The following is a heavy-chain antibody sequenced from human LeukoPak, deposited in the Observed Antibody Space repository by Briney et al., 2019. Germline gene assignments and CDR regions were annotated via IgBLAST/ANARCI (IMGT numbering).Heavy chain of an antibody. V-gene: IGHV1-18*01. Sequence: ASVKVSCKASGYTFTSYGISWVRQAPGQGLEWMGWISAYNGNTNYAQKFQGRVTMTRDTSTSTVHMELSSLRSEDTAVYYCARGSYGDYKRMDDQGYWGQGTLVTVSS. CDR2: ISAYNGNT. CDR3: ARGSYGDYKRMDDQGY. D-gene: IGHD4-17*01. J-gene: IGHJ4*02. CDR1: GYTFTSYG.